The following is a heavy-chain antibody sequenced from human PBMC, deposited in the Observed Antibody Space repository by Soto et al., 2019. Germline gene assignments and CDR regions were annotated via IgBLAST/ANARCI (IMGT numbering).Heavy chain of an antibody. CDR1: GFTFSSYW. CDR2: INSDGSST. J-gene: IGHJ3*02. D-gene: IGHD3-22*01. CDR3: ARGPYDSSGYYYPGDAFDI. V-gene: IGHV3-74*01. Sequence: EVQLVESGGGLVQPGGSLRLSCAASGFTFSSYWMHWVRQAPGKGLVWVSRINSDGSSTSYADSVKGRFTISRDSAKNTLYLQMNSLRAEDTAVYYCARGPYDSSGYYYPGDAFDIWGQGTMVTVSS.